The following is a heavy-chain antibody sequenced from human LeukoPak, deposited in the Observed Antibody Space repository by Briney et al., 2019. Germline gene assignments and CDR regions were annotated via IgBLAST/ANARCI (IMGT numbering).Heavy chain of an antibody. Sequence: GGSLRLSCAASGSTFSNYAMNWFRKAPGKGLEGFSPMLGSGATYYAAPVRGRSHMSRDSSKNTLYLETNRLRVDDRTIYYCAKDREPDSGWNFDDWSQGTLV. V-gene: IGHV3-23*01. D-gene: IGHD6-19*01. J-gene: IGHJ4*01. CDR2: MLGSGAT. CDR3: AKDREPDSGWNFDD. CDR1: GSTFSNYA.